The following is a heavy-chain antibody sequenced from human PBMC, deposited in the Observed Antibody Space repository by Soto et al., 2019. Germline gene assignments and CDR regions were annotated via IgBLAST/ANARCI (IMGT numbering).Heavy chain of an antibody. J-gene: IGHJ4*02. CDR3: SRAVGGFTYGYPDY. CDR2: IDWADDK. D-gene: IGHD5-18*01. Sequence: SGPTLVNPTQTLTLTCTFSGFSLSTTGMCVSWIRQPPGKALEWLALIDWADDKYYSTSLKTRLTISKDTSKNQVVLTMTNVEPVDAASYFCSRAVGGFTYGYPDYWGQGTLVTVSS. V-gene: IGHV2-70*01. CDR1: GFSLSTTGMC.